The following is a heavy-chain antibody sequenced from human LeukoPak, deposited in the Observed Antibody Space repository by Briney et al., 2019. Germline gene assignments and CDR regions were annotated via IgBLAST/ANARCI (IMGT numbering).Heavy chain of an antibody. CDR3: TRHGYYYDSSGYYYFDY. CDR1: GFTFSGSA. D-gene: IGHD3-22*01. Sequence: PGGSLRLSCAASGFTFSGSAMHWVRQASGKGLEWVGRIRSKANSYATAYAASVKGRFTISRDDSKNTAYLQMNSLKTEDTAVYYCTRHGYYYDSSGYYYFDYWGQGTLVTVSS. CDR2: IRSKANSYAT. V-gene: IGHV3-73*01. J-gene: IGHJ4*02.